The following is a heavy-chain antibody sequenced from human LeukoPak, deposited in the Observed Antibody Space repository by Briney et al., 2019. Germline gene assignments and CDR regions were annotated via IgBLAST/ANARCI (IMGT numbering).Heavy chain of an antibody. CDR3: ARAYYGDCDY. V-gene: IGHV2-70*11. CDR2: IDWDNDK. J-gene: IGHJ4*02. CDR1: GFSLSTSGMC. Sequence: SGPTLVNPTQTLTLTCTFSGFSLSTSGMCVNWIRQPPGKALEWLARIDWDNDKYYTTSLKTRLTISKDTSKNQVVLTMTNMDPVDTATYYCARAYYGDCDYWGQGTLVTVSS. D-gene: IGHD4-17*01.